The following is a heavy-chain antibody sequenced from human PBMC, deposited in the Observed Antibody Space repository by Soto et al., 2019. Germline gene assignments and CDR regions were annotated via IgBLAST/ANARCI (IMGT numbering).Heavy chain of an antibody. CDR2: INHSGST. CDR1: GGSFSGYY. J-gene: IGHJ4*02. CDR3: ARGGYCSSTSCSSAYDC. V-gene: IGHV4-34*01. Sequence: SETLSLTCAVYGGSFSGYYWSWIRQPPGKGLEWIGEINHSGSTNYNPSLKSRVTISVDTSKNQFSLKLSSVTAADTAVYYCARGGYCSSTSCSSAYDCWGQGTLVTVSS. D-gene: IGHD2-2*01.